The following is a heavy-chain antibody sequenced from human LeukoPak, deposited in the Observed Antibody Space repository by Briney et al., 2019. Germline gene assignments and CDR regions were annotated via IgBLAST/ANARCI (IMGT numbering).Heavy chain of an antibody. V-gene: IGHV1-69*04. Sequence: SVKVSCKASGGTFSSYAISWVRQAPGQGLEWMGRIIPILGIANYAQKFQGRVTITADKSTSTAYMELSSLRSEDTAVYYCARVGSYYYDSSGYLNYYFDYWGQGTLVTVSS. J-gene: IGHJ4*02. CDR3: ARVGSYYYDSSGYLNYYFDY. D-gene: IGHD3-22*01. CDR1: GGTFSSYA. CDR2: IIPILGIA.